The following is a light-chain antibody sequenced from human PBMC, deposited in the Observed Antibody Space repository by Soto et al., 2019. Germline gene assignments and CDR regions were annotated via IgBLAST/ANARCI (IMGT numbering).Light chain of an antibody. Sequence: EIVLTQSPATLSLSPGERATLSCRASQSVSSYLAWYQQKPGQAPRLLIYDASNRAAGIPARFSGSGSGTDFTLTISILVPEDFAVYYCQQRSNWPPWTFGQGTKVEIK. CDR1: QSVSSY. CDR3: QQRSNWPPWT. CDR2: DAS. V-gene: IGKV3-11*01. J-gene: IGKJ1*01.